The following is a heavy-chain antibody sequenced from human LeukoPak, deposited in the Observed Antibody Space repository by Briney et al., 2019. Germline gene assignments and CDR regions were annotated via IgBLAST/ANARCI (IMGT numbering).Heavy chain of an antibody. CDR3: ASVLAVAHLPLAFDI. V-gene: IGHV3-23*01. D-gene: IGHD6-19*01. J-gene: IGHJ3*02. CDR2: ISASGGST. CDR1: GFTFSSSA. Sequence: GGSLRLSCAASGFTFSSSAMSWVRQVPGKGLEWVSGISASGGSTYYADSVRGRFTISRDNSKNTLYVQMNSLRDEDTAVYYCASVLAVAHLPLAFDIWGQGTVVTVSS.